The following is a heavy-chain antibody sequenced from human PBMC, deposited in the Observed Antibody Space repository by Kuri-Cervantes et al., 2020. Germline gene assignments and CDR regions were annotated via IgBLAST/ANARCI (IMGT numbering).Heavy chain of an antibody. J-gene: IGHJ6*02. CDR2: IIPIFGTA. CDR3: ARGYSSSWYGSRRALEYYYYGMDD. D-gene: IGHD6-13*01. Sequence: SVKVSCKASGGTFSSYAISWVRQAPGQGLEWMGGIIPIFGTANYAQKFQGRVTITADESTSTAYMELSSLRSEDTAVYYCARGYSSSWYGSRRALEYYYYGMDDWGQGTTVTDSS. CDR1: GGTFSSYA. V-gene: IGHV1-69*13.